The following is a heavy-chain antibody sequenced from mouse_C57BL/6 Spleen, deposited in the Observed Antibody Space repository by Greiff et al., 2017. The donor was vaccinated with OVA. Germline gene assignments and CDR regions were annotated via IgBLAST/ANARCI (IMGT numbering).Heavy chain of an antibody. D-gene: IGHD2-5*01. CDR3: ARSPAYYSNFFDY. Sequence: QVQLQQPGAELVRPGSSVKLSCKASGYTFTSYWMHWVKQRPIQGLEWIGNIDPSDSETHYNQKFKDKATLTVDKSSSTACMQLSSLTSEDSAVYYCARSPAYYSNFFDYWGQGTTLTVSS. J-gene: IGHJ2*01. CDR2: IDPSDSET. V-gene: IGHV1-52*01. CDR1: GYTFTSYW.